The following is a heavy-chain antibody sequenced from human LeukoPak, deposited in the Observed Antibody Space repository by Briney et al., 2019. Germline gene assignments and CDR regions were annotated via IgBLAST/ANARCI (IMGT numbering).Heavy chain of an antibody. J-gene: IGHJ5*02. D-gene: IGHD4-11*01. CDR2: IKGDGSEK. Sequence: PGGSLRLSCAASGFTFSSYWMSWVRLAPGTGLEGVANIKGDGSEKWYVDSVKGRFTISRDNAQNSVHLQMNSLRAEDTAVYYCARDEYRSRWLHPWGQGTLVTVTS. CDR1: GFTFSSYW. V-gene: IGHV3-7*01. CDR3: ARDEYRSRWLHP.